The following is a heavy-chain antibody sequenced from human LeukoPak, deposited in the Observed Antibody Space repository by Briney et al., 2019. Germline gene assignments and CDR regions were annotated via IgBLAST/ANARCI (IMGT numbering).Heavy chain of an antibody. CDR3: AREYYYDSSGYYSPKNAFDI. D-gene: IGHD3-22*01. J-gene: IGHJ3*02. CDR2: IYYSGST. Sequence: PSETLSLTCTVSGGSISSSSYYWGWIRQPPGKGLEWIGSIYYSGSTYYNPSLKSRVTISVDTSKNQFSLKLSSVTAADTAVYYCAREYYYDSSGYYSPKNAFDIWGQGTMVTVSS. CDR1: GGSISSSSYY. V-gene: IGHV4-39*07.